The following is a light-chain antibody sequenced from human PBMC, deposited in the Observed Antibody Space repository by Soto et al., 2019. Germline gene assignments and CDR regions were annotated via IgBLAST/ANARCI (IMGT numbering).Light chain of an antibody. J-gene: IGKJ5*01. Sequence: DIVLTQSPGTLSLSPGERATLSCRASQSVSSSYLAWYQQKPGQAPRLLIYGASSRATGIPDRFSGSGSGTDFTLTISRLEPEDFAVYYCQQYGPSPPVTFGQGTRLEIK. CDR1: QSVSSSY. CDR2: GAS. CDR3: QQYGPSPPVT. V-gene: IGKV3-20*01.